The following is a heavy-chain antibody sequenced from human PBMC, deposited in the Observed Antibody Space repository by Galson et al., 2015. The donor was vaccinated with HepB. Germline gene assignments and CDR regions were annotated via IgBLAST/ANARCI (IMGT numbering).Heavy chain of an antibody. Sequence: QSGAEVKKPGESLKISCKDSGYNFTNHWIAWVRQMPGKGLEWMGIIYPGDSDTRYSPSFQGHVTMSIDKSITTAHLQWSSLKASDTAMYYCAIVKGRFRGFDSWGQGTLVTVSS. CDR1: GYNFTNHW. J-gene: IGHJ4*02. CDR3: AIVKGRFRGFDS. V-gene: IGHV5-51*01. D-gene: IGHD2-2*01. CDR2: IYPGDSDT.